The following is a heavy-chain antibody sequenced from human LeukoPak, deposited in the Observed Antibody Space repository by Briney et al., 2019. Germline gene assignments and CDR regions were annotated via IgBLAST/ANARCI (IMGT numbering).Heavy chain of an antibody. CDR1: GGSMSTYY. CDR2: IYDSLST. J-gene: IGHJ4*02. CDR3: ASRFHYSSGWYSDY. D-gene: IGHD6-19*01. V-gene: IGHV4-59*01. Sequence: PSETLSLTCTVSGGSMSTYYWSWIRQPPGKGLEWIGYIYDSLSTDYNPSLKSRVTISVDMSKNQFSLKLTSVTAADTAVYYCASRFHYSSGWYSDYWGQGTLVTVSS.